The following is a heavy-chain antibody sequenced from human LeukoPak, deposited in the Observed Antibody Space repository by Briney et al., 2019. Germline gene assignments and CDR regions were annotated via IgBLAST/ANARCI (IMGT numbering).Heavy chain of an antibody. CDR2: IWYDGSNK. D-gene: IGHD2-15*01. V-gene: IGHV3-33*08. CDR1: GFTFSSNG. Sequence: GGSLRLSCAASGFTFSSNGMHWVRQAPGKGLEWVAVIWYDGSNKYYADSVEGRFTISRDNSKNTLYLQMNSLRAEDTAVYYCARVGSGGSYPFDYWGQGTLVTVSS. CDR3: ARVGSGGSYPFDY. J-gene: IGHJ4*02.